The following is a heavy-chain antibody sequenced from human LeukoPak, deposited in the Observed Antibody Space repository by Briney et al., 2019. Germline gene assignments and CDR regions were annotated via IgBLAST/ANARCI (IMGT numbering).Heavy chain of an antibody. CDR1: GFTFSAYA. D-gene: IGHD5-24*01. CDR2: ITSDGTAT. J-gene: IGHJ4*02. CDR3: ARGYNYANDFDS. V-gene: IGHV3-74*01. Sequence: PGGSLRLSCSASGFTFSAYAMYWVRQAPGKGLVWVSRITSDGTATTYADSVKGRFTISRDNAKNTLYLQMNSLRVEDTALYYCARGYNYANDFDSWGQGTLVSVSS.